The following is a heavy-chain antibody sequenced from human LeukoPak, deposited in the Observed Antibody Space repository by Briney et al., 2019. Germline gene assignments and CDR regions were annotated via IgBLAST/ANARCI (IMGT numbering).Heavy chain of an antibody. V-gene: IGHV3-9*01. J-gene: IGHJ4*02. Sequence: GGSLSLSCAASGFTFDDYAMHWVRPAPGKGLGWVSGISWNSGSIGYADSVKGRFTISRDNAKNSLYLQMNSLRAEDTAVYYCARGDTAMVFDYWGQGTLVTVSS. CDR2: ISWNSGSI. D-gene: IGHD5-18*01. CDR3: ARGDTAMVFDY. CDR1: GFTFDDYA.